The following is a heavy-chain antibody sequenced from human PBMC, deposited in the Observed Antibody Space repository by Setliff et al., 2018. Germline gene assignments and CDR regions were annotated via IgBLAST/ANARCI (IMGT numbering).Heavy chain of an antibody. CDR3: ARGPFGNPVFDP. D-gene: IGHD3-10*01. CDR2: IKQDGSVK. CDR1: GFTFSSYW. Sequence: GGSLRLSCAASGFTFSSYWMNWVRQAPGKGLEWVANIKQDGSVKNYVDSVKGRFSISRDNTKSSLYLQMNSLRAEDTAVYYCARGPFGNPVFDPWGEGTLVTVSS. J-gene: IGHJ5*02. V-gene: IGHV3-7*04.